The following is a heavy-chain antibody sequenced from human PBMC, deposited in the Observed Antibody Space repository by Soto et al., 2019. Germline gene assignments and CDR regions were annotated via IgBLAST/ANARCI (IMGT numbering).Heavy chain of an antibody. CDR3: AHSPPPTVATSAEYFQH. CDR1: GFSLSTSGVG. J-gene: IGHJ1*01. CDR2: IYWDDDK. Sequence: QITLRESGPTLVKPTQTLTLTCTFSGFSLSTSGVGVGWIRQPPGKALDWLALIYWDDDKRYSPSLKSRRTITPDTTKNQVVLTMNNMDPVDADTDYCAHSPPPTVATSAEYFQHWGQVTLVTVSS. V-gene: IGHV2-5*02. D-gene: IGHD4-17*01.